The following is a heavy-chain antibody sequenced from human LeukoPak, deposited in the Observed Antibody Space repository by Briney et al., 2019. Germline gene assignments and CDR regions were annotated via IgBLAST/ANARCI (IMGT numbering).Heavy chain of an antibody. D-gene: IGHD4-17*01. CDR2: IWFDGTKK. CDR1: GFTFSSHG. Sequence: PGGSLRLSCAASGFTFSSHGMNWVRQAPGKGLEWVAVIWFDGTKKFYADSVKGRFTISRDNSKNTLYLQMNRLKVGDTAVYYCGRLRVDYGDIDYWGQGTLVTVSS. J-gene: IGHJ4*02. V-gene: IGHV3-33*01. CDR3: GRLRVDYGDIDY.